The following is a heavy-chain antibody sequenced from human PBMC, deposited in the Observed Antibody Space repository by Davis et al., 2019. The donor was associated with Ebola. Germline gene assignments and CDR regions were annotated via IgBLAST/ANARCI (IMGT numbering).Heavy chain of an antibody. V-gene: IGHV3-48*02. CDR3: ARGLRGLSMGGLPYYYYGMDV. CDR1: GFSFGAYT. D-gene: IGHD3-16*01. Sequence: GESLKISCAASGFSFGAYTMNWVRQTPGKGLEWVSYIGGSDGTIYYADSVKGRFTISRVNAKSSLYLQMNSLRDEDTAVYYCARGLRGLSMGGLPYYYYGMDVWGQGTTVTVSS. CDR2: IGGSDGTI. J-gene: IGHJ6*02.